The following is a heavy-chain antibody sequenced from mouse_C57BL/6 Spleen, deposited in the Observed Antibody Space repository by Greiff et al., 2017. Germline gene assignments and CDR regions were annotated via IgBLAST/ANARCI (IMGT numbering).Heavy chain of an antibody. J-gene: IGHJ4*01. CDR3: ARGRYDYAMDY. CDR1: GYTFTSYW. CDR2: IYPGSGST. V-gene: IGHV1-55*01. Sequence: QVQLQQSGAELVKPGASVKMSCKASGYTFTSYWITWVKQRPGQGLEWIGDIYPGSGSTNYNEKFKSKATLTVDTSSSTAYMQLSSLTSEDSAVYYCARGRYDYAMDYWGQGTSVTVSS.